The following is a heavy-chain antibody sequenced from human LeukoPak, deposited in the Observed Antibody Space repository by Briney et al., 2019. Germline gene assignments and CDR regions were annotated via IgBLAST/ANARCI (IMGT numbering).Heavy chain of an antibody. Sequence: GASAKVSFKASGYTFTSYYIHWVRQAPGQGPEWMGWIIPNSGGTNYAQKFQGRVTMTRDTSISTAYMEVSRLTSDDTAVYYCARCIRSGGNYWGQGTLVTVSS. V-gene: IGHV1-2*02. J-gene: IGHJ4*02. CDR1: GYTFTSYY. D-gene: IGHD2-15*01. CDR2: IIPNSGGT. CDR3: ARCIRSGGNY.